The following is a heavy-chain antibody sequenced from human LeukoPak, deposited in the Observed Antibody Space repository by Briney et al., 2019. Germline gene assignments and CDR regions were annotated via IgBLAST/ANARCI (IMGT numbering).Heavy chain of an antibody. Sequence: PGGSLRLSCAASGFTFSSYVMHWVRQAPGKGLEWVAIMSYDGSNEYYADSVKGRFTISRDNAKNSLYLQMNSLRAEDTAVYYCARGSIISGYDLISYYYYYMDVWGKGTTVTISS. V-gene: IGHV3-30*04. CDR3: ARGSIISGYDLISYYYYYMDV. CDR1: GFTFSSYV. J-gene: IGHJ6*03. D-gene: IGHD5-12*01. CDR2: MSYDGSNE.